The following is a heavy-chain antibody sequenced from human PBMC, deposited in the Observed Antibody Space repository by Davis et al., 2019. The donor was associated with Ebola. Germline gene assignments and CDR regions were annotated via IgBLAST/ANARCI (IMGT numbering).Heavy chain of an antibody. CDR3: AREVVVVITTQYYYYGMDV. V-gene: IGHV1-8*01. J-gene: IGHJ6*04. CDR1: GYTFTSYD. D-gene: IGHD3-22*01. Sequence: AASVKVSCKASGYTFTSYDINWVRQATGQGLEWMGWMNPNSGNTGYAQKFQGRVTMARDTSTSTVYMELSSLRSEDTAVYYCAREVVVVITTQYYYYGMDVWGKGTTVTVSS. CDR2: MNPNSGNT.